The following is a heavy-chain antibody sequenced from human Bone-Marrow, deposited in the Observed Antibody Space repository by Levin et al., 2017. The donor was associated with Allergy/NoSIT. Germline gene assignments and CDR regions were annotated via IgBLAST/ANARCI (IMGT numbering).Heavy chain of an antibody. Sequence: GGSLRLSCAASGFTFNLYGMTWVRQAPGKGLEWVSAITGNGRGTYYADSVKGRFTISRDNSKNTVYLQMSSLRAEDTAVYYCAKGEAFYGSGSHFYYFDYWGQGTLVTVSS. CDR3: AKGEAFYGSGSHFYYFDY. CDR1: GFTFNLYG. V-gene: IGHV3-23*01. J-gene: IGHJ4*02. D-gene: IGHD3-10*01. CDR2: ITGNGRGT.